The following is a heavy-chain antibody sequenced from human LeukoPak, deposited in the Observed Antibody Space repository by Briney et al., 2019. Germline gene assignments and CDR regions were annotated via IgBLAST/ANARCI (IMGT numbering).Heavy chain of an antibody. CDR1: GFSFSDYY. J-gene: IGHJ6*04. D-gene: IGHD3-10*01. V-gene: IGHV3-11*04. Sequence: GGSLRLSCAASGFSFSDYYMNWIRQAPGKGLEWVSYSSSSGSSTYYADSVKGRFSISRDNAKNSVYLQMNSLRGEDTALYYCARSYASGPDRYLDVWGKGTTVTVSS. CDR3: ARSYASGPDRYLDV. CDR2: SSSSGSST.